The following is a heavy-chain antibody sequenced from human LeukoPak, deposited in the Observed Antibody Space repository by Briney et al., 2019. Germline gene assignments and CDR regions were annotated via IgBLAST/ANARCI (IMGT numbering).Heavy chain of an antibody. V-gene: IGHV4-61*02. CDR3: ARGLGTTNFDS. D-gene: IGHD1-7*01. Sequence: NPSETLSLTCTVSGDSMNSDNYYWSWLRQPAGKGLDWIGRAYSSGGSNYNPSFKSRVTISVDTSKSQLSLKLNSVTAADTAVYFCARGLGTTNFDSWGQGTLVTVSS. CDR2: AYSSGGS. J-gene: IGHJ4*02. CDR1: GDSMNSDNYY.